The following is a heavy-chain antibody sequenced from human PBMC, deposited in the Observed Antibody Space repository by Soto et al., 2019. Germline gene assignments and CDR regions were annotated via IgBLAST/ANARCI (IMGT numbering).Heavy chain of an antibody. CDR1: GFTFSSYG. Sequence: QVQLVESGGGVVQPGRSLRLSCAASGFTFSSYGMHWVRQAPGKGLEWVAVISYDGSNKYYADSVKGRFTISRDNSKNTLYLQMNSLRAEDTAVYYCAKDRGRVLVAAPLDYWGQGTLVTVSS. CDR2: ISYDGSNK. J-gene: IGHJ4*02. D-gene: IGHD2-15*01. V-gene: IGHV3-30*18. CDR3: AKDRGRVLVAAPLDY.